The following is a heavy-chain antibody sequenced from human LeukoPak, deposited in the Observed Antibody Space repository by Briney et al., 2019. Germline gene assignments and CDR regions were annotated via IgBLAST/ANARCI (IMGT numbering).Heavy chain of an antibody. Sequence: SETLSLTCTVSGDPISDYYWSWIQQPLGKGLEWIGEVYYSGSTHYNPFLKSRVTISIDTSKNEFSLRLTSVTAADTAVYYCARELDGNGGWFDPWGQGTLVTVSS. J-gene: IGHJ5*02. CDR2: VYYSGST. CDR3: ARELDGNGGWFDP. V-gene: IGHV4-59*01. D-gene: IGHD5-24*01. CDR1: GDPISDYY.